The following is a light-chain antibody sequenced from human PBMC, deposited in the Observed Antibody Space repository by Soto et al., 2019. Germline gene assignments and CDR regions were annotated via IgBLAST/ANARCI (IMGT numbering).Light chain of an antibody. CDR1: RSNFGKNF. Sequence: QSVLTQPSSVSAAPGQTVTISCSGSRSNFGKNFVSRYQQLPGTAPKLLIYEDNKRLSGIPDRFSGSKSGTSATLGVTGLQTRDEADYYCGSWDSSLSTVVFGGGTKLTVL. V-gene: IGLV1-51*01. CDR2: EDN. CDR3: GSWDSSLSTVV. J-gene: IGLJ2*01.